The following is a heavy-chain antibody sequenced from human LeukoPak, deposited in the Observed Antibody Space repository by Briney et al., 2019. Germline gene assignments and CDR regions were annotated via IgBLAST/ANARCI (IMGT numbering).Heavy chain of an antibody. CDR2: INPNSGGT. Sequence: ASVKVSCKASGYTFTGYYMHWVRQAPGQGLEWMGWINPNSGGTNYAQKFQGWVTMTRDTSISTAYMELSRLRSDDTAVYYCARDSGNVLRYFDWLSPERLGMDVWGQGTTVTVSS. D-gene: IGHD3-9*01. V-gene: IGHV1-2*04. J-gene: IGHJ6*02. CDR1: GYTFTGYY. CDR3: ARDSGNVLRYFDWLSPERLGMDV.